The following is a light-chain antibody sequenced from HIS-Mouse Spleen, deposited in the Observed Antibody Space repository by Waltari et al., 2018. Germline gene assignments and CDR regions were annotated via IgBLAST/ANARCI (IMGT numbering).Light chain of an antibody. Sequence: SSELTQDPAVSVALGQTVRITCQGDSLRSYYASWYQQKPGQAPVLVIYGTNNRPSGIQDLFSESSSGNTASLTITGAQEEDEADYYCNSRDSSGNHVVFGGGTKLTVL. CDR3: NSRDSSGNHVV. CDR1: SLRSYY. CDR2: GTN. V-gene: IGLV3-19*01. J-gene: IGLJ2*01.